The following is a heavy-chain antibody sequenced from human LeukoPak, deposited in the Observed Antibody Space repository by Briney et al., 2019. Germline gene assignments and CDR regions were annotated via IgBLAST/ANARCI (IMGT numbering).Heavy chain of an antibody. J-gene: IGHJ4*02. Sequence: GGSLRLSCAASGFTFSSYAMTWVRQAPGKGLEWVSGISGGGLNTYYADSVKGRFTISRDNSKNTLYLQMNSLRAEDTAVYYCAKESGYGSGIDYWGQGTLVTVSS. CDR3: AKESGYGSGIDY. CDR1: GFTFSSYA. V-gene: IGHV3-23*01. CDR2: ISGGGLNT. D-gene: IGHD3-10*01.